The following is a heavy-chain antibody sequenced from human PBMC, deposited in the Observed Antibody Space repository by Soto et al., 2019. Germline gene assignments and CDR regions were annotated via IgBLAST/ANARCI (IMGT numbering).Heavy chain of an antibody. Sequence: PVGSLRLSCAASVFTFSSYWMSCVRHSPGKGLEWVANIKQDGSEKYYVDSVKGRFTISRDNAKNSLYLQMNSLRAEDTAVYYCAKASYYDFWSATYWGQGTLVSVSS. J-gene: IGHJ4*02. D-gene: IGHD3-3*01. CDR1: VFTFSSYW. V-gene: IGHV3-7*03. CDR2: IKQDGSEK. CDR3: AKASYYDFWSATY.